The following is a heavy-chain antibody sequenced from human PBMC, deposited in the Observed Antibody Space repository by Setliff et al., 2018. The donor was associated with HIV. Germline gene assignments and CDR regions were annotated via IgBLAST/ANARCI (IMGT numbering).Heavy chain of an antibody. V-gene: IGHV1-46*01. CDR3: ARGGRFSAPGRDIWYYYYYVDV. J-gene: IGHJ6*03. CDR1: GYTFTIYY. CDR2: INPNSGST. D-gene: IGHD3-9*01. Sequence: ASVMVSCKASGYTFTIYYMHWVRQAPGQGLEWIGIINPNSGSTSYAQNFQGRVTMTRDTSTSTVYMELSGLRSEDTAVYYCARGGRFSAPGRDIWYYYYYVDVWGKGTTVTVSS.